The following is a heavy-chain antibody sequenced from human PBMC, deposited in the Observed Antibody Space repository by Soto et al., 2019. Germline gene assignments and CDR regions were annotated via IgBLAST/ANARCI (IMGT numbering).Heavy chain of an antibody. D-gene: IGHD3-9*01. CDR3: ARGRPYFDWSKKYFDY. CDR2: INHSGST. J-gene: IGHJ4*02. CDR1: GGSFSGYY. V-gene: IGHV4-34*01. Sequence: SETLSLTCAVYGGSFSGYYWSWIRQPPGKGLEWIGEINHSGSTNYNPSLKSRVTISVDTSKNQFSLKLSSVTAADTAVYYCARGRPYFDWSKKYFDYWGQGTLVTVSS.